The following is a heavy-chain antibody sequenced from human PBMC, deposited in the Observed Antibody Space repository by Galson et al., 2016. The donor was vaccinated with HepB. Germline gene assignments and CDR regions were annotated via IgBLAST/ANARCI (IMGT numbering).Heavy chain of an antibody. D-gene: IGHD3-22*01. CDR1: GGSVSSGGYY. Sequence: TLSLTCTVSGGSVSSGGYYWSWLRQHPGKGLEWIGYIYYSGSTYYSPSLKSRVTISLDTSKNQFSLKLSSVTAADTAGYYCARNWEGSYYDSGGKHHAFDIWGQGTMVTVSS. J-gene: IGHJ3*02. CDR2: IYYSGST. V-gene: IGHV4-31*03. CDR3: ARNWEGSYYDSGGKHHAFDI.